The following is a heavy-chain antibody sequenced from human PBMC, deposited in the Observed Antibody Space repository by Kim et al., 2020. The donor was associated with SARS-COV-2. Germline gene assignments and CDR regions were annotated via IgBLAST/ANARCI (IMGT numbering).Heavy chain of an antibody. CDR2: IRSKANGYAT. CDR1: GFTFSDSA. D-gene: IGHD1-1*01. V-gene: IGHV3-73*01. CDR3: SRVPGTPLAFWDAF. Sequence: WESLTLSCGASGFTFSDSAMHWVRQASGQGLEWVGRIRSKANGYATAYIESVRGRFTISRDDSRNTAYLQMNSLKTEDTAVYYCSRVPGTPLAFWDAF. J-gene: IGHJ3*01.